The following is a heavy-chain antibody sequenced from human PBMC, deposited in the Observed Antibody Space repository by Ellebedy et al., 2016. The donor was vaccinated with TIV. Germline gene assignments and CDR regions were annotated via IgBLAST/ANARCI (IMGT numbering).Heavy chain of an antibody. CDR2: ISSNGGST. V-gene: IGHV3-64*04. CDR3: ARARVATTSTPSRY. D-gene: IGHD5-12*01. Sequence: GESLKISXAASGFTFSDYYMSWIRQAPGKGLEYVSAISSNGGSTYYADSVKGRFTISRDNSKNTLYLQMNSLRAEDTAVYYCARARVATTSTPSRYWGQGTLVTVSS. CDR1: GFTFSDYY. J-gene: IGHJ4*02.